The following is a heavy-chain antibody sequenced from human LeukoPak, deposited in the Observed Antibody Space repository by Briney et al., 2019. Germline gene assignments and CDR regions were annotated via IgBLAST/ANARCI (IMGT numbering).Heavy chain of an antibody. CDR3: AREGGSGWYYFDY. V-gene: IGHV3-30-3*01. Sequence: RGSMRLSCAASGFTFSSYGVHWVRQAPGKGLEWVAVISYDGSNKYYADSVKGRFTIPRDNSKNTLYLQMNSLRAEDTAVYCCAREGGSGWYYFDYWGQGTLVTVSS. CDR1: GFTFSSYG. J-gene: IGHJ4*02. CDR2: ISYDGSNK. D-gene: IGHD6-19*01.